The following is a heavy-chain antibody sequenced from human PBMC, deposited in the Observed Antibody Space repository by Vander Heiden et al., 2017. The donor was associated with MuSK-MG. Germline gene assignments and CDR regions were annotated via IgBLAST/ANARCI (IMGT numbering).Heavy chain of an antibody. CDR3: AREPPPVGIGRNYYGMDV. CDR1: GFTSSSYA. D-gene: IGHD7-27*01. Sequence: QVQLVESGGGVVQPGRSLRLSCAASGFTSSSYAWHWVRQAPGKGLEWVAVISYDGSNKYYADSVKGRVTISRDNSKNTLYLQMNSLRAEDTAVYYCAREPPPVGIGRNYYGMDVWGQGTTVTVSS. CDR2: ISYDGSNK. V-gene: IGHV3-30*04. J-gene: IGHJ6*02.